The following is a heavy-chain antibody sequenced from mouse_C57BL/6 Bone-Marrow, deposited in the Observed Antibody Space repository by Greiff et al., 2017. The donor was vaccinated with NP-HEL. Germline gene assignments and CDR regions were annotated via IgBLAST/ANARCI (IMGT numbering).Heavy chain of an antibody. CDR3: ARSIRRGFDY. D-gene: IGHD2-12*01. CDR1: GYSFTGYY. V-gene: IGHV1-42*01. CDR2: INPSTGGT. Sequence: EVQLQQSGPELVKPGASVKISCKASGYSFTGYYMNWVKQSPEKSLEWIGEINPSTGGTTYNQKFKAKATLTVDKSSSTAYMQLNSLTSEDSAVYYCARSIRRGFDYWGQGTTLTVSS. J-gene: IGHJ2*01.